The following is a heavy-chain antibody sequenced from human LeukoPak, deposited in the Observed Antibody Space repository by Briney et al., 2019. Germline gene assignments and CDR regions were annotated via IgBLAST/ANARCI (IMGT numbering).Heavy chain of an antibody. D-gene: IGHD5-12*01. CDR2: ISGSSTYI. CDR3: AKDSRGGGYGY. CDR1: GFTFSSYS. V-gene: IGHV3-21*04. J-gene: IGHJ4*02. Sequence: PGGSLRLSCAASGFTFSSYSMNWVRQAPGKGLEWVSSISGSSTYIYYADSVKGRFTISRDNGKNSLYLQMNSLRTEDTALYYCAKDSRGGGYGYWGQGTLVTVSS.